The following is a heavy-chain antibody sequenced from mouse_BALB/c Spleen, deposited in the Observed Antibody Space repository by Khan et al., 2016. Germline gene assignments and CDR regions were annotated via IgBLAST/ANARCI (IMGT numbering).Heavy chain of an antibody. V-gene: IGHV1-87*01. CDR3: ARCCSGNYVFAY. D-gene: IGHD2-1*01. CDR1: GYTFTSYW. Sequence: QVQLKESGAELARPGASVKLSCKASGYTFTSYWMQWVKQRPGQGLQWIGTIYPGDGDTRYTQKFKGKATLTADKSSSTAYMQLSSLASEDSAVYSCARCCSGNYVFAYWGQGTLVTVSA. CDR2: IYPGDGDT. J-gene: IGHJ3*01.